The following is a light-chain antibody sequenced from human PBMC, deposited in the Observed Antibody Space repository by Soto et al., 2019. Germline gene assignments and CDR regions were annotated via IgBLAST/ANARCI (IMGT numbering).Light chain of an antibody. J-gene: IGKJ1*01. CDR2: AAS. V-gene: IGKV1-27*01. Sequence: DIRMTQSPSSLSASVGDRVTITCRASQGISNYLAWYQQKPGKVPKLLIYAASTLRSGVPSRFSGSGSGTDFALTISSLQPEDVATYYCQKYNRAPKTFGQGTNVEIK. CDR1: QGISNY. CDR3: QKYNRAPKT.